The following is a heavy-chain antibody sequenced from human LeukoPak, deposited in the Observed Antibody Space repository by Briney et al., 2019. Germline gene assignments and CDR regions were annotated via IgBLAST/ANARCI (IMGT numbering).Heavy chain of an antibody. J-gene: IGHJ6*02. CDR3: AREVDFYYYGMDV. D-gene: IGHD2-15*01. Sequence: GGSLRLSCAASEFTFSSYWMHWVRQAPGKGLVWVSRINSDGSSTSYADSVKGRFTISRDNAKNTLYLQMNSLRAEDTAVYYCAREVDFYYYGMDVWGQGTTVTVSS. CDR1: EFTFSSYW. CDR2: INSDGSST. V-gene: IGHV3-74*01.